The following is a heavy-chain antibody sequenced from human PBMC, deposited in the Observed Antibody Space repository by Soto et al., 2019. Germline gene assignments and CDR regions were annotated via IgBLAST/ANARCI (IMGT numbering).Heavy chain of an antibody. J-gene: IGHJ6*03. V-gene: IGHV3-23*01. CDR1: GFTFSSYA. Sequence: EVQLLESGGGLVQPGGSLRLSCAASGFTFSSYAMSWVRQAPGKGLEWVSAISGSGGSTYYADSVKGRFTISRDNSKNTLYLQMNSLRAEDTAIYYCAKRYYGSGSLGASYYYYMDVWGKGTTVTVSS. CDR3: AKRYYGSGSLGASYYYYMDV. CDR2: ISGSGGST. D-gene: IGHD3-10*01.